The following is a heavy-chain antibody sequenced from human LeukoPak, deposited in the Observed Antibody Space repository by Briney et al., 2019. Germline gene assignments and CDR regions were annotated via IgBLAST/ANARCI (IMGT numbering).Heavy chain of an antibody. CDR2: IGSSGTTT. V-gene: IGHV3-23*01. CDR1: GFIFSDYG. J-gene: IGHJ4*02. Sequence: GGSLRLSCAASGFIFSDYGMVWVRQTPGKGLEWVPSIGSSGTTTYYADSVQGRFTISRDNSQNMMYLQTNNLRGEDTAVYYCGKLAKESYIDYWGQGTLVTVSS. CDR3: GKLAKESYIDY.